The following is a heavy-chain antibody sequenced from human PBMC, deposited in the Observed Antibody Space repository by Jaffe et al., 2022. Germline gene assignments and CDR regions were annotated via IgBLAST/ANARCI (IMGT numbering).Heavy chain of an antibody. CDR1: GYTFTSYA. D-gene: IGHD3-16*02. J-gene: IGHJ3*02. V-gene: IGHV7-4-1*02. Sequence: QVQLVQSGSELKKPGASVKVSCKASGYTFTSYAMNWVRQAPGQGLEWMGWINTNTGNPTYAQGFTGRFVFSLDTSVSTAYLQISSLKAEDTAVYYCASNDYVWGSYRYTGEAFDIWGQGTMVTVSS. CDR2: INTNTGNP. CDR3: ASNDYVWGSYRYTGEAFDI.